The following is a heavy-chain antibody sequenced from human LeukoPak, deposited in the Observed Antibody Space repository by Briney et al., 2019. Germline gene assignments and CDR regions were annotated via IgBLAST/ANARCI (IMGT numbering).Heavy chain of an antibody. D-gene: IGHD6-19*01. CDR3: ARPIAVAAVFDY. Sequence: GGSLRLSCAASGFTFSSYAMHWVRQAPGKGLEWVAVKSYDGSNKYYADSVKGRFTISRDNSKNTLYLQMNSLRAEDTAVYYCARPIAVAAVFDYWGQGTLVTVSS. CDR2: KSYDGSNK. V-gene: IGHV3-30*01. CDR1: GFTFSSYA. J-gene: IGHJ4*02.